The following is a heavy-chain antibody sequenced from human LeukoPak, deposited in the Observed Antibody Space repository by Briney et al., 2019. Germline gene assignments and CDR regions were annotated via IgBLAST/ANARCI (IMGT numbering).Heavy chain of an antibody. D-gene: IGHD3-3*01. CDR3: ATSKLEWLFNFYY. Sequence: AGGSLRLSCAAPGFTFSSYWMSWVRQAPGKGLEWVANIRQDGNEKYYVDSVKGRFIISRDNAKNSLYLQINSLRAEDTAVYFCATSKLEWLFNFYYWGQGTLVTVSS. J-gene: IGHJ4*02. CDR1: GFTFSSYW. V-gene: IGHV3-7*03. CDR2: IRQDGNEK.